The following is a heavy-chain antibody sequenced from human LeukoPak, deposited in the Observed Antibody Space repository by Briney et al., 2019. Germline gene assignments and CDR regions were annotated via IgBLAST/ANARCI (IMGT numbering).Heavy chain of an antibody. D-gene: IGHD3-9*01. CDR2: ISAYNGNT. J-gene: IGHJ4*02. CDR1: GYTFTSYG. CDR3: ARGPRAYYDILKECYFDY. Sequence: ASVKVSCKASGYTFTSYGISWVRQAPGQGLEWMGWISAYNGNTNYAQKLQGRVTMTTDTSTSTAYMELRSLRSDDTAVYYCARGPRAYYDILKECYFDYWGQGTLVTVSS. V-gene: IGHV1-18*01.